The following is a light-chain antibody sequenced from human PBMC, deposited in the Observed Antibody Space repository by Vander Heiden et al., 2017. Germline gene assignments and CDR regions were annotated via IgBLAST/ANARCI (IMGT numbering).Light chain of an antibody. V-gene: IGLV2-11*01. CDR2: DVN. J-gene: IGLJ2*01. CDR1: SSDVGGYNY. Sequence: QSALTQPRSVSGSPGQSVTISCTRTSSDVGGYNYVSWYQQHPGKAPKLMIYDVNKRPSGVPDRFSASKSGNTASLTISGLQAEDEADYYCCSYAGSYTFVVLGGGTKLTVL. CDR3: CSYAGSYTFVV.